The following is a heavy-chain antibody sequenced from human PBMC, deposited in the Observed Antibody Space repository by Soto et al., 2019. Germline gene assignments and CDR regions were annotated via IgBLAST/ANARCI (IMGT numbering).Heavy chain of an antibody. CDR2: IYYSGST. D-gene: IGHD2-15*01. J-gene: IGHJ3*02. Sequence: PSETLSLTCTVSGGSVSSGSYYWSWIRQPPGKGLEWIGYIYYSGSTNYNPSLKSRVTISVDTSKNQFSLKLSSVTAADTAVYYCVRDEWHWRGGSCYSPHDAFENWGQGTMVTVSS. CDR1: GGSVSSGSYY. V-gene: IGHV4-61*01. CDR3: VRDEWHWRGGSCYSPHDAFEN.